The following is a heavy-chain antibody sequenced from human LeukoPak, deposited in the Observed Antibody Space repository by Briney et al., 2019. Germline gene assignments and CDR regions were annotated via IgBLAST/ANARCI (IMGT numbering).Heavy chain of an antibody. CDR3: ARGAPYYYDSSGYPTL. CDR1: GYTFTSYG. CDR2: ISAYNGNT. Sequence: ASVKVSCKASGYTFTSYGISWVRQAPGQGLEWMGWISAYNGNTNYAQKLQGRVTMTTDTSTSTAYMELRSLRSDDTAVYYCARGAPYYYDSSGYPTLWDQGTLVTVSS. V-gene: IGHV1-18*01. D-gene: IGHD3-22*01. J-gene: IGHJ4*02.